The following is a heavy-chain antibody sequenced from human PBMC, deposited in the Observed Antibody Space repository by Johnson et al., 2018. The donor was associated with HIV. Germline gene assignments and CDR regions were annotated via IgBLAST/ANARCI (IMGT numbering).Heavy chain of an antibody. CDR2: IYIGGSI. J-gene: IGHJ3*02. Sequence: VQLVESGGGLVQPGGSLRLSCAASGFTVSSNYMSWVRKAPGKGLEWVSVIYIGGSIYYADSVKGRFTISRDNSKNTLYLQMNSLRAEDTAVYYCASEYSYGSHDAFDIWGQGTMVTVSS. V-gene: IGHV3-66*02. D-gene: IGHD5-18*01. CDR3: ASEYSYGSHDAFDI. CDR1: GFTVSSNY.